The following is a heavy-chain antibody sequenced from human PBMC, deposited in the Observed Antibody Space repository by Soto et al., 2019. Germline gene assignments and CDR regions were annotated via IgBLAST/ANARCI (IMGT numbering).Heavy chain of an antibody. J-gene: IGHJ4*02. Sequence: EVLLLESGGGLVQPGGSLRLSCAASGFTFGTYVMTWVRQAPGKGLEWVSPISGSGGSTNYADPVKGRFTISRDNTKTTLYLQMTSLRVEDTAVYYCAKDRKGSYCSGGTCYSFDYWGQGTLVTDPS. CDR3: AKDRKGSYCSGGTCYSFDY. CDR2: ISGSGGST. D-gene: IGHD2-15*01. V-gene: IGHV3-23*01. CDR1: GFTFGTYV.